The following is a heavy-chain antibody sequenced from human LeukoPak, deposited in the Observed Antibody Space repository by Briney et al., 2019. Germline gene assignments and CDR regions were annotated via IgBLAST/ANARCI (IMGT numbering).Heavy chain of an antibody. J-gene: IGHJ4*02. V-gene: IGHV3-11*01. Sequence: GGSLRLSCAASGFTFSDYHISWIRQAPGKGLEWVSHISGNGYAIYHADSVKGRFTISRDNAKNSLYLQMNNLRADDTAVYYCARLSGNYSRGGDYWGQGTLVTVSS. D-gene: IGHD1-26*01. CDR1: GFTFSDYH. CDR2: ISGNGYAI. CDR3: ARLSGNYSRGGDY.